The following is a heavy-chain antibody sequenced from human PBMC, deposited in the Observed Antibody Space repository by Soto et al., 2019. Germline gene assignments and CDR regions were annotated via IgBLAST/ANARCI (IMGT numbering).Heavy chain of an antibody. D-gene: IGHD3-22*01. Sequence: RRLSFAASGFTFSSYGMHWVRQAPGKGLEWVAVISYDGSNKCYADSVKGRFTISRDNSKNTLYLQMNSLRAEDTAVYYCAKDAWRDYYDSSGYSDYGCHGTLVTVSS. J-gene: IGHJ4*01. CDR1: GFTFSSYG. CDR2: ISYDGSNK. CDR3: AKDAWRDYYDSSGYSDY. V-gene: IGHV3-30*18.